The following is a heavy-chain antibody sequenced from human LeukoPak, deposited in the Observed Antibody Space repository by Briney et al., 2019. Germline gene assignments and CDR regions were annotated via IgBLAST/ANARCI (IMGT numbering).Heavy chain of an antibody. CDR2: INHSGST. V-gene: IGHV4-34*01. CDR3: PRGVKGGTRREIAFDY. D-gene: IGHD1-1*01. CDR1: GGSFSGYY. J-gene: IGHJ4*02. Sequence: PSETLSLTCAVYGGSFSGYYWSWIRQPPGKGLEWIGEINHSGSTNYNPSLKSRVTISVDTSKNQFSLKLSSVTASDTAVYYCPRGVKGGTRREIAFDYWGQGTLVTVSS.